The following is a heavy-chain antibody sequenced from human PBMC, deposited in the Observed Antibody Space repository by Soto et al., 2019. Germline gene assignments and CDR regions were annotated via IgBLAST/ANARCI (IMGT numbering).Heavy chain of an antibody. CDR2: IYYSGST. J-gene: IGHJ2*01. CDR3: ARPPSIAVAGSDWYFDL. V-gene: IGHV4-39*01. D-gene: IGHD6-19*01. CDR1: GGSISSSSYY. Sequence: SETLSLTCTVSGGSISSSSYYWGWIRQPPGKGLEWIGSIYYSGSTYYNPSLKSRVTISVDTSKNQFSLKLSSVTAADTAVYYCARPPSIAVAGSDWYFDLWGRGTLVTVSS.